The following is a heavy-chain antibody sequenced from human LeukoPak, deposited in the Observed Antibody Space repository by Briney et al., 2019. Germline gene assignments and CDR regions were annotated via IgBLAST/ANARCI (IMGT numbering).Heavy chain of an antibody. CDR1: GYTFTSYD. CDR3: ARGLGLYLRYFDWSHGY. J-gene: IGHJ4*02. CDR2: MNPNSGNT. D-gene: IGHD3-9*01. Sequence: GASVKVSCKASGYTFTSYDINWVRQATGQGLEWMGWMNPNSGNTDYAQKFQGRVTMTRNTSISTAYMELSSLRSEDTAVYYCARGLGLYLRYFDWSHGYWGQGTLVTVSS. V-gene: IGHV1-8*01.